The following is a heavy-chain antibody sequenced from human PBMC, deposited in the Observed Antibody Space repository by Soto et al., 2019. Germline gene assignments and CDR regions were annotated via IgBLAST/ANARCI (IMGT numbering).Heavy chain of an antibody. V-gene: IGHV3-66*01. CDR2: IYGGGDT. CDR3: AGDMVPYGMTV. J-gene: IGHJ6*02. CDR1: GFTVSHTY. D-gene: IGHD3-10*01. Sequence: EVQLVESGGGLVQPGGSLRLSCAASGFTVSHTYMTWVRQAPGKGLEWVSVIYGGGDTHYADSVKGRFIISRDSSKNTVYLQIRSLRAEDTAVYYWAGDMVPYGMTVWGQGTTVTVSS.